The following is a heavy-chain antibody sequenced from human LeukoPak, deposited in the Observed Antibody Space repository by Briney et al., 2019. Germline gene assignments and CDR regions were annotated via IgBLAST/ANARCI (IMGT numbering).Heavy chain of an antibody. J-gene: IGHJ3*02. CDR3: ARRCGGDYYPLGSFDI. Sequence: GGSLRLSCAASGFTFSSSAMSWVRQAPGKGLEWVSAISGSGGSTYYADSVKGRFTISRDNSKNTLYLQMNTLRAEDTAIYYCARRCGGDYYPLGSFDIWGQGTMVTVSS. CDR1: GFTFSSSA. V-gene: IGHV3-23*01. CDR2: ISGSGGST. D-gene: IGHD2-21*02.